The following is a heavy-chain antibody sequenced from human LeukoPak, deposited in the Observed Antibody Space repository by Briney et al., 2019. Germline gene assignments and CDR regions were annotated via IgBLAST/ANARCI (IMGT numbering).Heavy chain of an antibody. CDR3: ARGPQGSIWFDP. CDR2: MNPNSGNT. J-gene: IGHJ5*02. Sequence: ASVKVSCKASGYTFTSYDINWVRQATGQGLEWMGWMNPNSGNTGYAQKFQGRVTMTRNTSISTAYMELSSLRSEDTAVYYCARGPQGSIWFDPWGQGTLVTVSS. V-gene: IGHV1-8*01. CDR1: GYTFTSYD.